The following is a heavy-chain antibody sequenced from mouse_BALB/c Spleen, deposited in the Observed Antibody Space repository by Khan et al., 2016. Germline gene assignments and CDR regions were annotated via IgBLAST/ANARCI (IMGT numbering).Heavy chain of an antibody. D-gene: IGHD4-1*01. Sequence: EVELVESGGGLVQPGGSRKLSCAASGFTFSSFGMHWVRQAPEKGLEWVAYISSGSTTIYYADTVKGRFTISRDNPKNSLFLQMTSLRSEDTAMXYCARIGLGRNYAMDYWGQGTSVTVSS. CDR2: ISSGSTTI. CDR3: ARIGLGRNYAMDY. J-gene: IGHJ4*01. V-gene: IGHV5-17*02. CDR1: GFTFSSFG.